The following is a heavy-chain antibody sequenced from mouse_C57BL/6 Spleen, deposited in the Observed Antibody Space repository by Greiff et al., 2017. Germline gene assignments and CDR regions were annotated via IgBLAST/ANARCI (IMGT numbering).Heavy chain of an antibody. J-gene: IGHJ4*01. Sequence: QVQLQQSGAELVKPGASVKISCKASGYAFSSYWMNWVKQRPGQGLEWIGQIYPGDGDTNYNGKFKGKATLTADKSSSTAYMQLSSLTSEDSAVYCGARVTAVVADNSLDYWGQGTSVTVSA. D-gene: IGHD1-1*01. CDR2: IYPGDGDT. V-gene: IGHV1-80*01. CDR3: ARVTAVVADNSLDY. CDR1: GYAFSSYW.